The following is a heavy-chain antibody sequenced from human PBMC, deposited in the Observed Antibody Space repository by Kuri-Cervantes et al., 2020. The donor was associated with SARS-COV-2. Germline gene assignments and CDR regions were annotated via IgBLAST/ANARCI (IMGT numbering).Heavy chain of an antibody. D-gene: IGHD6-19*01. CDR1: GFTFSSYE. V-gene: IGHV3-48*03. CDR3: AGVDPPLIDSSGLTGIDY. J-gene: IGHJ4*02. Sequence: GESLKISCAASGFTFSSYEMNWVRQAPGKGLEWVSYISSSGSTIYYADSVKGRFTISRDNAKNSLYLQMNSLRADDTAVYYCAGVDPPLIDSSGLTGIDYWGQGTLVTVSS. CDR2: ISSSGSTI.